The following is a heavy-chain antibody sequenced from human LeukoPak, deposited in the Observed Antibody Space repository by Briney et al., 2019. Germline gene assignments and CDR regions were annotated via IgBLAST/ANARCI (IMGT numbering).Heavy chain of an antibody. CDR3: ARQGEGATNWFDP. CDR2: IYYSGST. D-gene: IGHD3-16*01. J-gene: IGHJ5*02. V-gene: IGHV4-59*08. Sequence: SETLSLTCTVSGGSISSYYWSWIRQPPGKGLEWIGYIYYSGSTNYNPSLKSRVTISVDTSKNQFSLKLSSVTAADTAVYYCARQGEGATNWFDPWGQGTLVTVSS. CDR1: GGSISSYY.